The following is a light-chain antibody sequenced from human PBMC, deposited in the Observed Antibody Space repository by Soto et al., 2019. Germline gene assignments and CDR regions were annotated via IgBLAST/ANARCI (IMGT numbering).Light chain of an antibody. CDR1: SSDVGGYNF. CDR2: EAS. Sequence: QSVLTQPPSASGSPGQSVAISCTGTSSDVGGYNFVSWYQQHPGKVPKVLIYEASKRASGVPDRFSGSKSGNTASLTVTGLQAEDEADYYCSSYGGSNNVLFGGGNKLTVL. CDR3: SSYGGSNNVL. J-gene: IGLJ2*01. V-gene: IGLV2-8*01.